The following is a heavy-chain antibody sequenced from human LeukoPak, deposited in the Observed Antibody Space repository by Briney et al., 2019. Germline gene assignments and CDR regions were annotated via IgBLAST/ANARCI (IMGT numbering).Heavy chain of an antibody. CDR3: ARSRYPYYFDY. CDR2: VNNDGSST. Sequence: GGSLRLSCGASGFSFSSYWMHWVRRAPGKGLMWVSRVNNDGSSTTYADSVEGRFTISRDNARNTLYLQMNSLRAEDTAVYYCARSRYPYYFDYWGQGTLVTVSS. CDR1: GFSFSSYW. V-gene: IGHV3-74*01. J-gene: IGHJ4*02. D-gene: IGHD6-13*01.